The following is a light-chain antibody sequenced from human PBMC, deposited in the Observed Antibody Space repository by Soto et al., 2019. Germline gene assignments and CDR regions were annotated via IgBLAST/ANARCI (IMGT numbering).Light chain of an antibody. CDR1: QSVSTS. CDR3: QQYNNWWT. V-gene: IGKV3-15*01. CDR2: GAS. Sequence: EIVMTQSPATLSVSPGETATLSCRASQSVSTSLAWYQQKPGQAPRLLISGASTRATGVPARFSGSGSETKFTLTISSLQSEDFAVYYCQQYNNWWTFGQGTKVEIK. J-gene: IGKJ1*01.